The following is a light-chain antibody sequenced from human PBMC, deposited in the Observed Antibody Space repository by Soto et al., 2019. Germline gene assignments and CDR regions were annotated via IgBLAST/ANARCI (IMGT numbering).Light chain of an antibody. V-gene: IGKV3-20*01. CDR3: LQYAASPRT. CDR2: GAS. Sequence: EIVLTQSPATLSLSPGERATLSCRASQSVANRDLAWYQQRPGQATILLIYGASTRATGIPDRFSGSGSGTDFTLTISRLEPEDFAVYSCLQYAASPRTFGQGTKVDIK. CDR1: QSVANRD. J-gene: IGKJ1*01.